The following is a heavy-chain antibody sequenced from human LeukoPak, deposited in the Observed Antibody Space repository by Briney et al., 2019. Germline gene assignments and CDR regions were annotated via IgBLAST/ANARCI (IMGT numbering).Heavy chain of an antibody. CDR2: IYDSGST. Sequence: SETLSLTCTVSGYSISSGYYWGWIRQPPGKGLEWIGYIYDSGSTNYNPSLKSRVTISVDTSKNQFSLNLSSVTAADTAVYYCARAPFFRGWFDPWGQGTLVTVSS. CDR1: GYSISSGYY. CDR3: ARAPFFRGWFDP. D-gene: IGHD3-10*01. J-gene: IGHJ5*02. V-gene: IGHV4-61*01.